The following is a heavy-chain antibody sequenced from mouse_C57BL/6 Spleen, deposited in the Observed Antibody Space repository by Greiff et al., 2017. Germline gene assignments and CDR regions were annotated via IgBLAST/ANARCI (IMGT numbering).Heavy chain of an antibody. CDR1: GFTFSSYG. Sequence: EVHLVESGGDLVKPGGSLKLSCAASGFTFSSYGMSWVRQTPDKRLEWVATISSGGSYTYYPDSVKGRFTISRDNAKNTLYLQMSSLKSEDTAMYYCARHFTTVVVPTGTGAWFAYWGQGTLVTVSA. J-gene: IGHJ3*01. CDR2: ISSGGSYT. D-gene: IGHD1-1*01. CDR3: ARHFTTVVVPTGTGAWFAY. V-gene: IGHV5-6*01.